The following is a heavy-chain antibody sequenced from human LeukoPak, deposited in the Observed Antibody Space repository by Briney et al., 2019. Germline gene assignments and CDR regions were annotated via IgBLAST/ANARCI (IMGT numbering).Heavy chain of an antibody. V-gene: IGHV4-31*03. CDR2: IYYSGST. D-gene: IGHD3-22*01. J-gene: IGHJ4*02. Sequence: SETLSLTCTVSGGSISSGGYYWSWIRQHPGKGLEWIGYIYYSGSTYYNPSLKSRVTISVDTSKNQFSLKLSSVTAADTAVYYCARATYYYDSSGTERLYYFDYWGQGTLVTVSS. CDR3: ARATYYYDSSGTERLYYFDY. CDR1: GGSISSGGYY.